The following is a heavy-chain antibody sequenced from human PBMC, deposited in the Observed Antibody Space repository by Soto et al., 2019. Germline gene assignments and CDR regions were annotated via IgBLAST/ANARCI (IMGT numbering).Heavy chain of an antibody. J-gene: IGHJ4*02. D-gene: IGHD5-12*01. V-gene: IGHV3-11*05. CDR2: ISSSSSYT. CDR3: ARDHHRYSGYDYVDY. Sequence: QVQLVESGGGLVKPGGSLRLSCAASGFTFSDYYMSWIRQAPGKGLERVSYISSSSSYTNYADSVKGRFTISRDNTTTSLSLQMNSRRAQDTAVYYCARDHHRYSGYDYVDYWGQGTLVTVSS. CDR1: GFTFSDYY.